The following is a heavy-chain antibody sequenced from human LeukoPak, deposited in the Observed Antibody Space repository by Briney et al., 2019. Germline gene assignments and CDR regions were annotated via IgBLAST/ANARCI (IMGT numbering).Heavy chain of an antibody. CDR3: ARSLPDYFDY. V-gene: IGHV3-43*02. CDR1: GFTFDDYA. Sequence: PGGSLRLSCAASGFTFDDYAMHCVRQAPGKGLEWVSLISGDGGTTYSADSVKGRFTISRDNSKNSLYLQMNSLRTEDTALYYCARSLPDYFDYWGQGTLVTVSS. CDR2: ISGDGGTT. J-gene: IGHJ4*02.